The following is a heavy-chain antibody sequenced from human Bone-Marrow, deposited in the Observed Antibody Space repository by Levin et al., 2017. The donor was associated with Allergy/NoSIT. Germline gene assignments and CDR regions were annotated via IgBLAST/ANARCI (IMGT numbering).Heavy chain of an antibody. V-gene: IGHV4-59*08. CDR3: ARLGGGSPYYYYGLDV. CDR1: GGSIGGHY. Sequence: SETLSLTCTVSGGSIGGHYWSWLRQPPGKGLEWIGYVYYSGITEYKPSLKSRVTISLDKSKNQFSLKLSSVTAADTAVYYCARLGGGSPYYYYGLDVWGLGTPVTVSS. D-gene: IGHD3-16*01. CDR2: VYYSGIT. J-gene: IGHJ6*02.